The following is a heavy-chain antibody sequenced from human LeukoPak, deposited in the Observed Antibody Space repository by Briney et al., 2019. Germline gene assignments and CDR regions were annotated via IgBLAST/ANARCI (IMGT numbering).Heavy chain of an antibody. J-gene: IGHJ6*02. V-gene: IGHV4-34*01. CDR2: INHSGST. CDR3: ARTLYRCSSTSCYAGYYYYGMDV. D-gene: IGHD2-2*01. Sequence: PSETLSLTCAVYGGSFSGYYWSWIRQPPGRGLEWIGEINHSGSTNYNPSLKSRVTISVDTSENQFSLKLSSVTAADTAVYYCARTLYRCSSTSCYAGYYYYGMDVWGQGTTVTVSS. CDR1: GGSFSGYY.